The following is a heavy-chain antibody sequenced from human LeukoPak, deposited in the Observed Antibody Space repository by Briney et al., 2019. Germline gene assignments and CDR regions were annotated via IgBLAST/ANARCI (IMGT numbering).Heavy chain of an antibody. CDR3: AREFETGDGGDYFDY. CDR1: GGSISSYY. D-gene: IGHD7-27*01. V-gene: IGHV4-59*01. Sequence: SETLSLTSTVSGGSISSYYWSWIRQPPGKGLEWIGYIYYSGSTNYNPSLKSRVTISVDTSKNQFSLKLSSVTAADTAVYYCAREFETGDGGDYFDYWGQGTLVTVSS. CDR2: IYYSGST. J-gene: IGHJ4*02.